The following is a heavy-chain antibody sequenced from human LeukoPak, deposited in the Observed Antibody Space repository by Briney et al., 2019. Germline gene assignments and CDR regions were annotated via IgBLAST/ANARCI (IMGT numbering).Heavy chain of an antibody. V-gene: IGHV3-30*18. CDR2: ISYDGSNK. J-gene: IGHJ4*02. D-gene: IGHD4-17*01. CDR1: GFTFSSYA. CDR3: AKGGGVYGDYGTYYFDY. Sequence: GGSLRLSCAASGFTFSSYAMSWVRQAPGKGLEWVAVISYDGSNKYYADSVKGRFTISRDNSKNTLYLQMNSLRAEDTAVYYCAKGGGVYGDYGTYYFDYWGQGTLVTVSS.